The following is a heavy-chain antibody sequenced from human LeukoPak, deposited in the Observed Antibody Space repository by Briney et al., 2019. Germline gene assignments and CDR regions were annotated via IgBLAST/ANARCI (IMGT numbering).Heavy chain of an antibody. D-gene: IGHD1-14*01. CDR1: GFTVSSNY. CDR3: ARSYGTYNWFGS. Sequence: GGSLRLSCAASGFTVSSNYMSWVRQAPGKGLKWVSGISGSGGSTYYADSLKGRFTISRDNSKDTLYVQMNSLRAEDTAVYYCARSYGTYNWFGSWGQGTLVTVSS. V-gene: IGHV3-23*01. CDR2: ISGSGGST. J-gene: IGHJ5*01.